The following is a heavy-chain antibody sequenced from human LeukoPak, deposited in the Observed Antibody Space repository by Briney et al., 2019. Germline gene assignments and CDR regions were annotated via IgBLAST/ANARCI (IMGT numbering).Heavy chain of an antibody. CDR2: IIPILGIA. J-gene: IGHJ3*02. CDR3: AREFPRRQGAAFDI. CDR1: GGTFSSYA. Sequence: SVKVSCKASGGTFSSYAISWERQAPGQGLEWMGRIIPILGIANYAQKFQGRVTITADKSTSTAYMELSSLRSEDTAVYYCAREFPRRQGAAFDIWGQGTRVTGSS. D-gene: IGHD3-16*01. V-gene: IGHV1-69*04.